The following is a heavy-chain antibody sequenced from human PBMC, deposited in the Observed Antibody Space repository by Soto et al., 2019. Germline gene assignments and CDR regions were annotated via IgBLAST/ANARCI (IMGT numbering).Heavy chain of an antibody. Sequence: QGKLLQSGDEVKTPGASVRVSCTASGYPFTSYGISWVRQAPGQGLEWVAWISAYNGKRDTAQKFQGRVTMTLDTSTDTAHMELGDLTSADTAVYYCARGRIVASIHDAFEIWGQGTKVTVSS. CDR1: GYPFTSYG. J-gene: IGHJ3*02. CDR3: ARGRIVASIHDAFEI. D-gene: IGHD5-12*01. CDR2: ISAYNGKR. V-gene: IGHV1-18*01.